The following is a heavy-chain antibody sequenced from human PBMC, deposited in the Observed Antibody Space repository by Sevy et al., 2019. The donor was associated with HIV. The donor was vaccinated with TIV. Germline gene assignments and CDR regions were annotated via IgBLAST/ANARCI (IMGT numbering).Heavy chain of an antibody. J-gene: IGHJ3*02. CDR1: GFSLSTSGVG. CDR3: AHRRQLLWFGEFLLNDAFDI. V-gene: IGHV2-5*01. CDR2: IYWNDDK. Sequence: SGPTLVNPTQTLTLTCTFSGFSLSTSGVGVGWIRQPPGKALEWLALIYWNDDKRYSPSLKSRLTITKDTSKNQVVLXMTNMDPVATATYYCAHRRQLLWFGEFLLNDAFDIWGQGTMVTVSS. D-gene: IGHD3-10*01.